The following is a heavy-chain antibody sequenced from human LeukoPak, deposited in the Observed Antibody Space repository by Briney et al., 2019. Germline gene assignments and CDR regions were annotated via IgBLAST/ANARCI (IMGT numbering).Heavy chain of an antibody. V-gene: IGHV4-34*01. J-gene: IGHJ4*02. CDR2: INHSGST. CDR3: ARGEYSSSWYTNY. CDR1: GGSFSGYY. Sequence: PSETLSLTCAVYGGSFSGYYWSWIRQPPGKGLQWIGEINHSGSTNYNPSLKSRVTISVDTSKNQFSLKLSSVTAADTAVYYCARGEYSSSWYTNYWGQGTLITVSS. D-gene: IGHD6-13*01.